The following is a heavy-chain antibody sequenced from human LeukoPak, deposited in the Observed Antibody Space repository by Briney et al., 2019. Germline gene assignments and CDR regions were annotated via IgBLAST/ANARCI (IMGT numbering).Heavy chain of an antibody. V-gene: IGHV3-23*01. CDR3: XXRPPVVPAENWFDP. Sequence: GGSLRLSCAASGFTFSTYAMSWVRQAPGKGLEWVSGISGSGGSTYYADSVKGRFTISRDNSKNTLYLQMNSLRAEDTAVYYXXXRPPVVPAENWFDPWGQGTLVTVSS. J-gene: IGHJ5*02. CDR1: GFTFSTYA. CDR2: ISGSGGST. D-gene: IGHD2-2*01.